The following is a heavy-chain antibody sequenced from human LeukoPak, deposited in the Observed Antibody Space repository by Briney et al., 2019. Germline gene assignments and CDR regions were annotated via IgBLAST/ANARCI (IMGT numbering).Heavy chain of an antibody. J-gene: IGHJ4*02. V-gene: IGHV1-2*06. CDR1: GYTFTGYY. CDR2: INPNSGGT. D-gene: IGHD2-2*01. CDR3: ARAGIVAVPAAPYGH. Sequence: ASVKVSCKASGYTFTGYYMHWVRQAPGQGLEWMGRINPNSGGTNYAQKFQGRVTMTRDTSISTAYMELSRLTSDDTAVYYCARAGIVAVPAAPYGHWGQGTLVTVSS.